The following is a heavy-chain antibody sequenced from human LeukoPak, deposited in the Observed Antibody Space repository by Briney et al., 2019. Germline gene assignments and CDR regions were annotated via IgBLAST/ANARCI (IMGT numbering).Heavy chain of an antibody. D-gene: IGHD1-26*01. J-gene: IGHJ4*02. Sequence: GASVKVSCKASGYTFTGYYMHWVRQAPGQGLEWMGWINPNSGGTNYAQKFQGRVTITADKSTSTAYMELSSLRSEDTAVYYCARDRGSYSPFDYWGQGTLVTVSS. CDR3: ARDRGSYSPFDY. CDR2: INPNSGGT. V-gene: IGHV1-2*02. CDR1: GYTFTGYY.